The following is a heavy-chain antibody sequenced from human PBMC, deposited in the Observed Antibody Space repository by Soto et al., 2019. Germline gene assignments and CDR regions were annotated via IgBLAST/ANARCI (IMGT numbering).Heavy chain of an antibody. D-gene: IGHD3-22*01. CDR2: ISGSGGST. CDR3: ANAEQSYYDTRCYFDY. Sequence: EVQLLESGGGLVQPGGSLRLSCAASGFAFSSYAMSWVRQARGKGLEWVSAISGSGGSTYYADSVKGQFTISRVNSKDTVFPQTDTLRDGDTAVYYSANAEQSYYDTRCYFDYWGQGTLLTVCS. J-gene: IGHJ4*02. V-gene: IGHV3-23*01. CDR1: GFAFSSYA.